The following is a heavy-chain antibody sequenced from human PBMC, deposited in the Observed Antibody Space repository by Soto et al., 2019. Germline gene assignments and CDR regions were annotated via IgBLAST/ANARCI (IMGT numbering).Heavy chain of an antibody. CDR3: AAGGGLPRYY. Sequence: SETLSLTCTVSGGSISSYYWSWIRQPPGKGLEWIGYIYYSGSTNYNPSLKSRVTISVDRSKNQFSLKLSSVTAADTAVYYCAAGGGLPRYYWGQGTLVTVSS. V-gene: IGHV4-59*12. CDR2: IYYSGST. D-gene: IGHD5-12*01. J-gene: IGHJ4*02. CDR1: GGSISSYY.